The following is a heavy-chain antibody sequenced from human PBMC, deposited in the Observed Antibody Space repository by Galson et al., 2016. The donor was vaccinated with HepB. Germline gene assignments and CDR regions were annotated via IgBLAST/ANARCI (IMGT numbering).Heavy chain of an antibody. CDR1: GYTFTGYY. CDR2: INPDSGGT. CDR3: AKYVDTYYDILTGYRPDYSGMAV. D-gene: IGHD3-9*01. J-gene: IGHJ6*02. V-gene: IGHV1-2*02. Sequence: SVKVSCRASGYTFTGYYMQWVRQAPGQGFEWMGWINPDSGGTKYAQKFQGRVTMTRDTSISTAYMELNRLRSDDSAVYYCAKYVDTYYDILTGYRPDYSGMAVWGQGTTVAVSS.